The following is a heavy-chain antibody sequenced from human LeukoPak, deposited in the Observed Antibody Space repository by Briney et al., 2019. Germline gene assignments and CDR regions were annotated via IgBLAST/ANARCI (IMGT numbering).Heavy chain of an antibody. CDR2: IYYSGST. D-gene: IGHD3-3*01. CDR3: AREGGFYRPLDY. J-gene: IGHJ4*02. V-gene: IGHV4-59*12. Sequence: SETLSLTCTVSGGSISSYYWSWIRQPPGKGLEWIGYIYYSGSTNYNPSLKSRVTISVDTSTNQFSLKLSSVTAADTAVYYCAREGGFYRPLDYSGQGTLVTVSS. CDR1: GGSISSYY.